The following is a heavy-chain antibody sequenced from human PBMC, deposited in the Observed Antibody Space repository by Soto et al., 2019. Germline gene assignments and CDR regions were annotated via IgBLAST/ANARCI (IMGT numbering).Heavy chain of an antibody. D-gene: IGHD6-6*01. J-gene: IGHJ5*02. CDR1: GYTFTSYY. CDR3: ARDPRLDSSSSVYHNWFDP. V-gene: IGHV1-46*01. Sequence: QVQLVQSGAEVKKPGASVKVSCKASGYTFTSYYMHWVRQAPGQGLEWMGIINPSGGSTSYAQKFQGRVTMTRDTSTSTVYMELSSLRSEDTAVYYCARDPRLDSSSSVYHNWFDPWGQGTLVTVSS. CDR2: INPSGGST.